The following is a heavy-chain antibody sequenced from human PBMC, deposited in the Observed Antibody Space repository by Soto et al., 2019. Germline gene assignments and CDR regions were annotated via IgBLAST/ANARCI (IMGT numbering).Heavy chain of an antibody. CDR3: ARAPDYGDFFDY. J-gene: IGHJ4*02. V-gene: IGHV3-21*01. CDR1: GFTFSSYS. CDR2: ISSSSSYI. Sequence: SLRLSCAASGFTFSSYSMNWVRQAPGKGLEWVSSISSSSSYIYYADSVKGRFTISRDNAKNSLYLQMNSLRAEDTAVYYCARAPDYGDFFDYWGQGTLVTVSS. D-gene: IGHD4-17*01.